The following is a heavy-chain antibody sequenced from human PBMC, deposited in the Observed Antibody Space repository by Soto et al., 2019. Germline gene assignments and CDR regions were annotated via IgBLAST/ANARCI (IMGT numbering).Heavy chain of an antibody. D-gene: IGHD3-10*01. Sequence: QVQLVQSGAEVKKPGASVKVSCKTSGYAFTDYYMHWVRQAPGQGLEWMGWISLDSGDTKYAQKFQGWITMTRDTSLNTVYMELRRLRSDDTSVYYCARVRWRTAIGGPPDYWGQGTLVTVSS. CDR3: ARVRWRTAIGGPPDY. CDR1: GYAFTDYY. J-gene: IGHJ4*02. CDR2: ISLDSGDT. V-gene: IGHV1-2*04.